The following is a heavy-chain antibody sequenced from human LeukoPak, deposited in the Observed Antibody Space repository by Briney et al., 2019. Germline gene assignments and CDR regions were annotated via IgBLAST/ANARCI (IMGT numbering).Heavy chain of an antibody. D-gene: IGHD2-15*01. V-gene: IGHV5-51*04. CDR3: ARVVAATTWFDP. J-gene: IGHJ5*02. CDR2: MYPGESDT. Sequence: GESLKISCKGSGYSFTSYWIGWVRQMPGKGLVWMGSMYPGESDTRYSPAFQGQVPISAAKPISTAHLQWSSRHASNPAMYYWARVVAATTWFDPWGQGTLVTVSS. CDR1: GYSFTSYW.